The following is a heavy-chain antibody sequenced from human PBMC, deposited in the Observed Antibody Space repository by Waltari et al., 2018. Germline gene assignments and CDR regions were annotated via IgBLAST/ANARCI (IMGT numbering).Heavy chain of an antibody. V-gene: IGHV7-4-1*02. CDR2: INTNTGNP. CDR3: ASAVYGMDV. CDR1: GYTFTSFA. J-gene: IGHJ6*02. Sequence: QVLLVQSGSELKKPGASVKISCKASGYTFTSFAINWVRQAPGQGLEWMGWINTNTGNPGYAQGFTGRIVLSMDTSVSTAYLQIRSLKTEDTARYYCASAVYGMDVWGQGTTVTVSS.